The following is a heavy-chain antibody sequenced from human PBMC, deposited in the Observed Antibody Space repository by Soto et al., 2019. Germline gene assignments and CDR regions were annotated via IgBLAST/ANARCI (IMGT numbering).Heavy chain of an antibody. CDR3: AQGIYRPPDY. D-gene: IGHD4-4*01. CDR1: GFTFSTYA. CDR2: ISGSGDTT. V-gene: IGHV3-23*01. Sequence: EVQLLESGGGLVQPGGSLRLSCAASGFTFSTYAMSWVRQAPGKGLEWVSAISGSGDTTYYANSVKGRFTISRDNSKNTLYLQMTSPRDEDTDVDYCAQGIYRPPDYWGQGTLVTVS. J-gene: IGHJ4*02.